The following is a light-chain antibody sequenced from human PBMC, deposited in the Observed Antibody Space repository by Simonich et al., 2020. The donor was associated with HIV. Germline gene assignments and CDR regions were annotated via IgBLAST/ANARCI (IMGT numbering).Light chain of an antibody. CDR1: QSLSSNY. V-gene: IGKV3-20*01. CDR2: GAS. Sequence: EIVLTQSPGTLSLSPGERATLSCRASQSLSSNYLTWYQQKPGLAPRLLISGASSRITGIPDRFSGSGSGTDFTLTISRLEPEDFAVYYCQQFGNSPPSITFGQGTRLEIK. CDR3: QQFGNSPPSIT. J-gene: IGKJ5*01.